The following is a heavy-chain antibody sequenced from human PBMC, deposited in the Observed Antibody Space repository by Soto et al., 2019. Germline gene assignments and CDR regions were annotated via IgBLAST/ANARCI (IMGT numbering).Heavy chain of an antibody. CDR1: GYTFTNYG. J-gene: IGHJ4*02. CDR2: ISANNGNT. V-gene: IGHV1-18*01. Sequence: QVQLVQSGAEVKKPGASVKVSCKASGYTFTNYGISWVRQAPGQGLEWMGWISANNGNTNYEQKLQGRVTMTTDTSTSTGYQELRSLRSDDTAVYYCARDRGSYALDYWGQGTLVTVSS. CDR3: ARDRGSYALDY. D-gene: IGHD1-26*01.